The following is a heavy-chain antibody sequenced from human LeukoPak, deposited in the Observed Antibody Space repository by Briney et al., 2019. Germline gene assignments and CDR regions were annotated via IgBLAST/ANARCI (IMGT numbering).Heavy chain of an antibody. D-gene: IGHD3-9*01. CDR1: GGSFSGYY. Sequence: PSETLSLTCAVYGGSFSGYYWSWIRQPPGKGLEWIGEINHSGVTNYNPSLKSRATISEDTSKRQFSLKLSSVTAADTAVYYCVTNYDILTAYHGYWGQGTLVTVSS. V-gene: IGHV4-34*01. CDR3: VTNYDILTAYHGY. CDR2: INHSGVT. J-gene: IGHJ4*02.